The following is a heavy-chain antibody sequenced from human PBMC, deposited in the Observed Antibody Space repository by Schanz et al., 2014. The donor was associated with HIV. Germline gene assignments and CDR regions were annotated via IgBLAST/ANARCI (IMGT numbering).Heavy chain of an antibody. CDR3: ARGARDCTNGVCGGYYFDY. Sequence: QVQLVQSGAEVKKPGASVTVSCKASAYSFSGYYIHWVRQAPGQGLEWMGWMNPNSGNTGYAQKFQGRVTLTRNTSISTAYMELSSLTSEDTAVYYCARGARDCTNGVCGGYYFDYWGQGTLVTVSS. D-gene: IGHD2-8*01. V-gene: IGHV1-8*02. CDR1: AYSFSGYY. CDR2: MNPNSGNT. J-gene: IGHJ4*02.